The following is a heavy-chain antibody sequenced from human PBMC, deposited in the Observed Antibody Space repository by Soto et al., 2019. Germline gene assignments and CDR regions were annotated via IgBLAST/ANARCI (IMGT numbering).Heavy chain of an antibody. CDR3: ARDGLSGGYYYGGSWFDP. CDR1: GYTFTSYG. J-gene: IGHJ5*02. Sequence: ASVKVSCKASGYTFTSYGISWVRKAPGQGLEWMGWISAYNGNTNYAQKLQGRVTMTIDTSTSTAYMELRSLRSDDTAVYYCARDGLSGGYYYGGSWFDPWGQGTLVTVSS. CDR2: ISAYNGNT. D-gene: IGHD3-22*01. V-gene: IGHV1-18*01.